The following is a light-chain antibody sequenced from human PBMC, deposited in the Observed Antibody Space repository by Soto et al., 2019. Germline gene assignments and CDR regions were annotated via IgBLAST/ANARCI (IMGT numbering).Light chain of an antibody. CDR3: QQYYSTLWT. V-gene: IGKV4-1*01. CDR2: WAS. CDR1: QSVLYSSNNKNY. J-gene: IGKJ1*01. Sequence: DLVLTRSPDSLAVSLDERATINCKSSQSVLYSSNNKNYLAWYQQKPGQPPKLLIYWASTRESGVPDRFSGSGSGTDFTLTISSLQAEDVAVYYCQQYYSTLWTFGQGTKVDIK.